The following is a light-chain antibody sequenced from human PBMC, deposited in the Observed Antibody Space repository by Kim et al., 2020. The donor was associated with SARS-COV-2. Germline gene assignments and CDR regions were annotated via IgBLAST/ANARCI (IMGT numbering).Light chain of an antibody. CDR2: DAS. CDR3: QQYNSYPYT. CDR1: QSISSW. J-gene: IGKJ2*01. Sequence: GDRVTITCRASQSISSWLAWYQQKPGKAPKLLIYDASSLESGVPSRFSGSGSGTEFTLTISSLQPDDFATYYCQQYNSYPYTFGQGTKLEI. V-gene: IGKV1-5*01.